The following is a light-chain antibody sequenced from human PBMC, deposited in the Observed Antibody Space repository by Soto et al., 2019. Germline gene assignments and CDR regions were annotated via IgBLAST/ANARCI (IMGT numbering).Light chain of an antibody. Sequence: DIQMTQSPSTLSSSVGDRVTITCRASQSISSWLAWYQQKPGKAPKLLIYDASSLESGVPSRFSGSGSGTEFTLTISSLQPDDFATYYCKQYSSLGKFGQGNKVDIK. V-gene: IGKV1-5*01. J-gene: IGKJ1*01. CDR2: DAS. CDR3: KQYSSLGK. CDR1: QSISSW.